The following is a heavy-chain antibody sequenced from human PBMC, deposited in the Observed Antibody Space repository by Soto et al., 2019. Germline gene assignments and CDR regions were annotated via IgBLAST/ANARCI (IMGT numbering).Heavy chain of an antibody. CDR2: IDPSDSYT. CDR1: GDSFTSYW. Sequence: ECLKISCKGSGDSFTSYWISWVRQMPGKGREWMGRIDPSDSYTNYSPSFQGHVTISADKSISTAYLQWSSLKASDTAMYCCARQGTYYYGSGSYGYYCGMDVWGQGTTVTVSS. J-gene: IGHJ6*02. CDR3: ARQGTYYYGSGSYGYYCGMDV. D-gene: IGHD3-10*01. V-gene: IGHV5-10-1*01.